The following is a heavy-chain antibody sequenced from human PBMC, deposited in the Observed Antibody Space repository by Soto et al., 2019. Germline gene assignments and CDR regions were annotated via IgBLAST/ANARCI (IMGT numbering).Heavy chain of an antibody. Sequence: GGALRLSCAASGFTFSDYNMSWVRQSPGKGLEWVSSISSSSSYTNYADSVKGRFTISRDNAKNSLYLQMNSLRAEDTAVYYCARDMDSSSFLPPSGMDVWGQGTTVTVSS. CDR2: ISSSSSYT. D-gene: IGHD6-13*01. CDR3: ARDMDSSSFLPPSGMDV. CDR1: GFTFSDYN. V-gene: IGHV3-11*06. J-gene: IGHJ6*02.